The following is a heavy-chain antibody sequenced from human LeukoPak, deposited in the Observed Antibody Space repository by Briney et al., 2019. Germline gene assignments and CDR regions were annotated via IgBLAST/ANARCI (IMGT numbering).Heavy chain of an antibody. J-gene: IGHJ2*01. V-gene: IGHV3-9*01. CDR2: ISWNSGTI. CDR3: AGGNYGDYWYFDL. CDR1: GLTFDDYA. D-gene: IGHD4-17*01. Sequence: GGSLRPSCAASGLTFDDYATHCVRQAPGKGVEWVSGISWNSGTIGYADSVKGRFTTSRDNAKNSLYLQMNSLRAEDTALYYCAGGNYGDYWYFDLWGRGTLVTVSS.